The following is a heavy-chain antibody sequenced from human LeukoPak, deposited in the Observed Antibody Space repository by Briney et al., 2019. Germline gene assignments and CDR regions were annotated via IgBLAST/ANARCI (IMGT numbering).Heavy chain of an antibody. D-gene: IGHD2-15*01. V-gene: IGHV3-21*01. Sequence: GGSLRLSCAASGFTFSSYSMYWVRQAPGKGLEWVSSISSSSSYIYYADSVKGRFTISRDNAKNSLYLQMNSLRAEDTAVYYCARVEYCSGGSCYLVDYWGRGTLVTVSS. CDR2: ISSSSSYI. J-gene: IGHJ4*02. CDR3: ARVEYCSGGSCYLVDY. CDR1: GFTFSSYS.